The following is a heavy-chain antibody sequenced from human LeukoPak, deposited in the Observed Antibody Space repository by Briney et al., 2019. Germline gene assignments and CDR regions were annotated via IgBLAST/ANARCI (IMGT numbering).Heavy chain of an antibody. J-gene: IGHJ4*02. CDR1: GYTFTSYG. CDR3: ARVIGGDYYGSGSYYRD. Sequence: ASVKVSCKASGYTFTSYGISWVRQAPGQGLEWMGWISAYNGNTNYAQKLQGRVTMTTDTSTSTAYMELRSLRSDDTAVYYCARVIGGDYYGSGSYYRDWGPGTLVTVSS. V-gene: IGHV1-18*01. CDR2: ISAYNGNT. D-gene: IGHD3-10*01.